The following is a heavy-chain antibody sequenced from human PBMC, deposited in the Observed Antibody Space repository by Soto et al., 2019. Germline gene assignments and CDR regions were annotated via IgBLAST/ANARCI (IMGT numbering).Heavy chain of an antibody. CDR2: ISGSGGST. D-gene: IGHD6-13*01. CDR3: ANLPRRSIAAAGTYYYYYGMDV. CDR1: GFTFSSYA. V-gene: IGHV3-23*01. Sequence: EVQLLESGGGLVQPGGSLRLSCAASGFTFSSYAMSWVRQAPGKGLEWVSAISGSGGSTYYADSVKGRFTISRDNSKNTLYLQMNSLRAEDTAVYYCANLPRRSIAAAGTYYYYYGMDVLGQGTTVTVSS. J-gene: IGHJ6*02.